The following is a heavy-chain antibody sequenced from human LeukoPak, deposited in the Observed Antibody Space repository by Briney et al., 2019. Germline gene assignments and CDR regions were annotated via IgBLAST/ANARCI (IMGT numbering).Heavy chain of an antibody. CDR1: GGSISSYY. J-gene: IGHJ4*02. V-gene: IGHV4-59*01. CDR3: AREGVVPAAYFDY. Sequence: ASETLSLTCTVSGGSISSYYWSWVRQPPGKGLEWVGYIYYSGSTNYNPSLKSRVTISVDTSKNKFSLKLSSVTAADTAVYYCAREGVVPAAYFDYWGQGTLVTVSS. CDR2: IYYSGST. D-gene: IGHD2-2*01.